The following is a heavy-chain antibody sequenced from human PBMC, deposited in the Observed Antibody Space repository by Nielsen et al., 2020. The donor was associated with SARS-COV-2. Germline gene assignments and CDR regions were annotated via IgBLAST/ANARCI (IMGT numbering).Heavy chain of an antibody. CDR3: ARWDGSSWTTFDY. Sequence: SETLSLTCAVYGGSFSGYYRSWIRQPPGKGLEWIGEINHSGSTNYNPSLKSRVTISVDTSKNQFSLKLSSVTAADTAVYYCARWDGSSWTTFDYWGQGTLVTVSS. V-gene: IGHV4-34*01. J-gene: IGHJ4*02. D-gene: IGHD6-13*01. CDR1: GGSFSGYY. CDR2: INHSGST.